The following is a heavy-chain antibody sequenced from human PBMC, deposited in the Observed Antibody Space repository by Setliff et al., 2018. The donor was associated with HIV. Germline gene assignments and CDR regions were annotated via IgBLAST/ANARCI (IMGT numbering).Heavy chain of an antibody. CDR1: GYSFTDYY. CDR3: ARGMDYYDTSGYYQYYFDY. Sequence: ASVKVSCKASGYSFTDYYIHWVRQAPGQGLEWMGRINPKSDGTNYAQKFQGWTTMTRDTSISTAYMELSRLRSDDTAVYYCARGMDYYDTSGYYQYYFDYWGQGTLVTVSS. CDR2: INPKSDGT. D-gene: IGHD3-22*01. J-gene: IGHJ4*02. V-gene: IGHV1-2*04.